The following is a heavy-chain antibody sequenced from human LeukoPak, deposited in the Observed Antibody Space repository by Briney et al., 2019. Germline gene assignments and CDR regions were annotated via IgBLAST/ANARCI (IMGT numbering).Heavy chain of an antibody. J-gene: IGHJ5*02. CDR3: ARSYASGWYRNWFDP. Sequence: SETLSLTCTVSGGSISSSSYYWGWIRQPPGKGLEWIGSIYYSGSTYYNPPLKSRVTISVDTSKNQFSLKLSSVTAADTAVYYCARSYASGWYRNWFDPWGQGTLVTVSS. D-gene: IGHD6-13*01. CDR1: GGSISSSSYY. V-gene: IGHV4-39*07. CDR2: IYYSGST.